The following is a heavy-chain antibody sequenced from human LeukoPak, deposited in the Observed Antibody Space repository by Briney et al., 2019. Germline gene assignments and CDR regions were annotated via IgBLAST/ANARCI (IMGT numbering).Heavy chain of an antibody. CDR1: GGSFSGYY. Sequence: SETLSLTRAVYGGSFSGYYWSWIRQPPGKGLEWIGEINHSGSTNYNPSLKSRVTISVDTSKNQFSLKLSSVTAADTAVYYCARGYYYDSSGHAFDIWGQGTMVTVSS. V-gene: IGHV4-34*01. CDR3: ARGYYYDSSGHAFDI. J-gene: IGHJ3*02. CDR2: INHSGST. D-gene: IGHD3-22*01.